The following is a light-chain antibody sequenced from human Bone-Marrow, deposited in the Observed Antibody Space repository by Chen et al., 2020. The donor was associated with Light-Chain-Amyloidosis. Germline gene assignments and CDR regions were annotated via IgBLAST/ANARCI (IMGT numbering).Light chain of an antibody. CDR2: DAS. CDR3: QQYDNLWT. J-gene: IGKJ1*01. V-gene: IGKV1-5*01. Sequence: DIQLTQSPSTLSASVGDRVTITCRASESISTWLAWYQQKPGKAPKFLIYDASSLETGVPSRFSGSGSGTDFTFTISSLQPEDIATYYCQQYDNLWTFGQGTKVEIK. CDR1: ESISTW.